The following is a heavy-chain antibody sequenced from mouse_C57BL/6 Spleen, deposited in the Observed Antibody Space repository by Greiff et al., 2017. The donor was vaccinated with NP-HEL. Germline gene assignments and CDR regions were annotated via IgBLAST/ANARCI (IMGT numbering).Heavy chain of an antibody. V-gene: IGHV5S21*01. CDR3: TRREITTVVGGYFDV. CDR2: ISSGGDYI. CDR1: GFTFSSYA. D-gene: IGHD1-1*01. J-gene: IGHJ1*03. Sequence: EVQVVESGEGLVKPGGSLKLSCAASGFTFSSYAMSWVRQTPEKRLEWVADISSGGDYIYYADTVKGRFTISRDNARNTLYLQMSSLKSEDTAMYYCTRREITTVVGGYFDVWGTGTTVTVSS.